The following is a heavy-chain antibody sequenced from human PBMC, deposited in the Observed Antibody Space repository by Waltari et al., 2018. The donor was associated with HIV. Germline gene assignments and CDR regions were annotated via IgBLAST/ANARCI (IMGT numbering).Heavy chain of an antibody. CDR3: ARDLLPGKWELPLDY. Sequence: QVQLVQSGAEVKKPGSSVKVSCKASGGTFSSYAISWVRQAPGQGLEWMGRIIPILGIANYAQKFQGRVTITADKSTSTAYMELSSLRSEDTAVYYCARDLLPGKWELPLDYWGQGTLVTVSS. CDR1: GGTFSSYA. D-gene: IGHD1-26*01. V-gene: IGHV1-69*04. CDR2: IIPILGIA. J-gene: IGHJ4*02.